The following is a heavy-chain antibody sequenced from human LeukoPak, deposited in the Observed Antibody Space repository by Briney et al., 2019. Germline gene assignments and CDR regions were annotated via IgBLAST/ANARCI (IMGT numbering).Heavy chain of an antibody. CDR3: ARDSVLLWFGELSD. V-gene: IGHV3-74*01. CDR1: GLTFSSYW. J-gene: IGHJ4*02. CDR2: INSDGSST. D-gene: IGHD3-10*01. Sequence: PGGSLRLSCAASGLTFSSYWMHWVRQAPGKGLVWVSRINSDGSSTSYADSVKGRFTISRDNAKNTLYLQMNSLRAEDTAVYYCARDSVLLWFGELSDWGQGTLVTVSS.